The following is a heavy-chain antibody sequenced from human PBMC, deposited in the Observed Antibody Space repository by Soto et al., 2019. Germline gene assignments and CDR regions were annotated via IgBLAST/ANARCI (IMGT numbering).Heavy chain of an antibody. V-gene: IGHV4-34*01. Sequence: QVQLQQWGAGLLKPSETLSLTCAVYGVSFSGYYWSWIRQPPGKGLEWIGEINHSGSTNYKPSLKSRVTISVDTSKNQFSLKLSSVTAADTAVYYCASVYCSGGSCVHDAFDIWGQGTMVTVSS. CDR2: INHSGST. CDR3: ASVYCSGGSCVHDAFDI. J-gene: IGHJ3*02. D-gene: IGHD2-15*01. CDR1: GVSFSGYY.